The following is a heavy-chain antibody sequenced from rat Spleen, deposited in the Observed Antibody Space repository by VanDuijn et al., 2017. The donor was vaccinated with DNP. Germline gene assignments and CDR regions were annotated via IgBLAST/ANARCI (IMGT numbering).Heavy chain of an antibody. D-gene: IGHD4-4*01. CDR1: GFSFSYYY. CDR2: ISPSGGST. V-gene: IGHV5-27*01. Sequence: EVQLVESGGGLVQPGRSLKLSCAASGFSFSYYYMAWVRQAPKKGLEWVASISPSGGSTYYRDSVKGRFTISRDNAKSTLYLQMNSLRSEDTATYYCAKDRTGGFAMDAWGQGTSVTVSS. J-gene: IGHJ4*01. CDR3: AKDRTGGFAMDA.